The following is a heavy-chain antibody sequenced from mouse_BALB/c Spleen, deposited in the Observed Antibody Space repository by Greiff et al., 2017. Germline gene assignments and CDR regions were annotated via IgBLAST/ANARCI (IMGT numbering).Heavy chain of an antibody. V-gene: IGHV1-69*02. CDR3: TSGNYPWFAY. Sequence: VQLQQPGAELVRPGASVKLSCKASGYTFTSYWINWVKQRPGQGLEWIGNIYPSDSYTNYNQKFKDKATLTVDKSSSTAYMQLSSPTSEDSAVYYCTSGNYPWFAYWGQGTLVTVSA. J-gene: IGHJ3*01. D-gene: IGHD2-1*01. CDR2: IYPSDSYT. CDR1: GYTFTSYW.